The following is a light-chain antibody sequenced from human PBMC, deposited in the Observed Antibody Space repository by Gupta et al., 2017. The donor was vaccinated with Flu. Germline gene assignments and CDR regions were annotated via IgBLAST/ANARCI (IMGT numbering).Light chain of an antibody. Sequence: ISSLLAWYQQKPGKSTRLLIYKASSLERGVPSRFSGSGSWTDFTLTIRSLQPDDFAPYFCQQYNSFSWTFGQGTKVEIK. CDR3: QQYNSFSWT. CDR2: KAS. CDR1: ISSL. V-gene: IGKV1-5*03. J-gene: IGKJ1*01.